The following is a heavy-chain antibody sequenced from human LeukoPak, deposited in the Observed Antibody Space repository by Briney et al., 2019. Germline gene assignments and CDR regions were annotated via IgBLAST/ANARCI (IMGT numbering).Heavy chain of an antibody. J-gene: IGHJ5*02. V-gene: IGHV3-23*01. Sequence: AGSLRLSCAASGFTFSSHGMNLVRQAPGIGLKWVSSISPSGGITYYTDSVKGRFTISRDNSKNTVSLQMNSLRGEDTAVYYCAKGPAMVRGTFDPWGQGTLVTVSS. CDR2: ISPSGGIT. D-gene: IGHD3-10*01. CDR1: GFTFSSHG. CDR3: AKGPAMVRGTFDP.